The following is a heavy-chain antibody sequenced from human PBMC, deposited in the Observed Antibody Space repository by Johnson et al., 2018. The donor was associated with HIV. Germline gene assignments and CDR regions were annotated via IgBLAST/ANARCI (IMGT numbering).Heavy chain of an antibody. D-gene: IGHD3-16*01. CDR3: ARDRYYGLAWGWAFDI. CDR2: ISGSGGST. Sequence: VQLVESGGGLVQPGRSLRLSCAASGFTFDDYAIHWVRQAPGKGLEWVSLISGSGGSTYYADSVKGRFTISRDNAKNSLYLQTNRLRAEDTAVCYCARDRYYGLAWGWAFDIWGQGTMVTVSS. CDR1: GFTFDDYA. J-gene: IGHJ3*02. V-gene: IGHV3-43*02.